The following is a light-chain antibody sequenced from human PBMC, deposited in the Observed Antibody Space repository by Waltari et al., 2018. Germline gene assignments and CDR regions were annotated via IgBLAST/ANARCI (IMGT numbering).Light chain of an antibody. J-gene: IGKJ4*01. V-gene: IGKV3D-20*01. Sequence: EIVLTQSPATLSLSPGERATLSCRASQSVSSSYLAWYQQKPGLAPRLLIYDASRRATGIPDRFIGSGSGTDLTLTICRLEPEDFAVYYCQQYGSSPLTFGGGTKVEIK. CDR2: DAS. CDR1: QSVSSSY. CDR3: QQYGSSPLT.